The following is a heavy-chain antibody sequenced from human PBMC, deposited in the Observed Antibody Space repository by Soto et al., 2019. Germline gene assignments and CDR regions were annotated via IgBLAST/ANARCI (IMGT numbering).Heavy chain of an antibody. CDR3: VRDTPGDSLDV. D-gene: IGHD3-16*01. CDR1: GFTFSGYW. J-gene: IGHJ6*02. Sequence: GGSLRLSCAASGFTFSGYWMRWVRQDPGTGLVWVAHITSDGGSTGYANSAKGRFTISRDNTKSTLHLQMNSLRAEDTAVHYCVRDTPGDSLDVWGQGTTVTVSS. CDR2: ITSDGGST. V-gene: IGHV3-74*01.